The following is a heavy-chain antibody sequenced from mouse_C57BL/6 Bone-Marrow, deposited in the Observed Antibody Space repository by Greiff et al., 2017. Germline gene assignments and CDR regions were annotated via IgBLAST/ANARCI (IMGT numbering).Heavy chain of an antibody. CDR3: ARYCTGARDY. D-gene: IGHD1-1*01. V-gene: IGHV1-61*01. CDR2: IYPSDSDT. Sequence: QVQLQQPGAELVRPGSSVKLSCKASGYTFTSYWMDWVKQRPGQGLEWIGNIYPSDSDTHSNQKFKDKATLTVDKSSSTAYMQLSSLTSDDSAVXYCARYCTGARDYWGQGTSVTVSS. J-gene: IGHJ4*01. CDR1: GYTFTSYW.